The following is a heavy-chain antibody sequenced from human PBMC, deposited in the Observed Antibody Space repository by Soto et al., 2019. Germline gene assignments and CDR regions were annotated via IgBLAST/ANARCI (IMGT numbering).Heavy chain of an antibody. CDR3: ARDRIAAAGKGYYYYGMDV. CDR2: IYYSGST. CDR1: GGSISSYY. J-gene: IGHJ6*02. Sequence: SETLSLTCTVSGGSISSYYWSWIRQPPGKGLEWIGYIYYSGSTNYNPSLKSRVTISVDTSKNQFSLKLSSVTAADTAVYYCARDRIAAAGKGYYYYGMDVWGQGTTVTVSS. D-gene: IGHD6-13*01. V-gene: IGHV4-59*01.